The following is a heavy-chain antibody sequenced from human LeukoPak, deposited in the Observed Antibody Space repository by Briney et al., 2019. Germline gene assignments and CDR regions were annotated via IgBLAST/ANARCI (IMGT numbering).Heavy chain of an antibody. Sequence: SETLSLTCTVSGGSVSNSLYYWSWIRQAPGKGLEWIGYHYYSGTTNYSPSLKSRVDISIDTFRNQFSLRLTSVTAADTAVYYCARGRYYGDYIDYWGQGALVTVSS. D-gene: IGHD4-17*01. J-gene: IGHJ4*02. CDR3: ARGRYYGDYIDY. CDR2: HYYSGTT. CDR1: GGSVSNSLYY. V-gene: IGHV4-30-4*08.